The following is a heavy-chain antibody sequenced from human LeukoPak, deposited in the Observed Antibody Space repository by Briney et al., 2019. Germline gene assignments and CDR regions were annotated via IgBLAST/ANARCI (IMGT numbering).Heavy chain of an antibody. D-gene: IGHD3-10*01. CDR3: ARGSGRFGRYYGMDV. CDR2: INHSGST. Sequence: SETLSLTCAVYGGSFSGYYWSWIRQPPGKGLEWIGEINHSGSTNYNPSLKSRVTISVDTSKNQFSLKLSSVTAADTAVYYCARGSGRFGRYYGMDVWGQGTTVTVSS. CDR1: GGSFSGYY. V-gene: IGHV4-34*01. J-gene: IGHJ6*02.